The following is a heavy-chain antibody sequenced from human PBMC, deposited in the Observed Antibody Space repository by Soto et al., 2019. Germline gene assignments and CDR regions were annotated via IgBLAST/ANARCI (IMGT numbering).Heavy chain of an antibody. V-gene: IGHV3-23*01. J-gene: IGHJ6*03. Sequence: GESLKISCAASGFTFSSYAMSWVRQAPGKGLEWVSAISGSGGSTYYADSVKGRFTISRDNSKNTLYLQMNSLRAEDTAVYYCRLQTGTTNYYYYYMDVWGKGTTVTVSS. D-gene: IGHD1-7*01. CDR2: ISGSGGST. CDR3: RLQTGTTNYYYYYMDV. CDR1: GFTFSSYA.